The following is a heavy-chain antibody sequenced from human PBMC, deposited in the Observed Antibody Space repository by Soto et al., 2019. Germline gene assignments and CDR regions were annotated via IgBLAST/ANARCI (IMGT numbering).Heavy chain of an antibody. V-gene: IGHV1-46*01. CDR2: INPSGGST. J-gene: IGHJ4*02. Sequence: ASVKVSCKASGGTFSSYAISWVRQAPGQGLEWMGIINPSGGSTSYAQKFQGRVTMTRDTSTSTVYMELSSLRSEDTAVYYCARDPGDGYSCDNFFDYWGRGPLVTV. D-gene: IGHD2-21*01. CDR1: GGTFSSYA. CDR3: ARDPGDGYSCDNFFDY.